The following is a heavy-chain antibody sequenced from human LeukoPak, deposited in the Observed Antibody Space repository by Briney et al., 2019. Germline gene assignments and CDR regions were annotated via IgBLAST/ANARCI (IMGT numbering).Heavy chain of an antibody. J-gene: IGHJ6*02. CDR2: INTNTGNP. CDR1: GYTFTSYA. Sequence: ASVKVSCKASGYTFTSYATNWVRQAPGQGLEWMGWINTNTGNPTYAQGFTGRFVFSLDTSVSTAYLQISSLKAEDTAVYYCARDRAIWEWYYYYGMDVWGQGATVTVSS. D-gene: IGHD3-3*01. CDR3: ARDRAIWEWYYYYGMDV. V-gene: IGHV7-4-1*02.